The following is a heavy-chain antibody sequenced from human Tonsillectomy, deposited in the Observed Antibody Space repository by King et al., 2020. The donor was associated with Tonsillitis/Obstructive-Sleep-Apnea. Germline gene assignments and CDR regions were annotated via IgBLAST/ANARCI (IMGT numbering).Heavy chain of an antibody. CDR2: ISYDGDDK. D-gene: IGHD6-13*01. J-gene: IGHJ6*02. CDR3: ARGHSSSWTFYYYGMDV. Sequence: VQLVESGGGVVQPGRSLRLSCAASGFTFSDFAFHWVRQAPGKGLEWVAVISYDGDDKYYADSVKGRFTISRDNSKNTLYLQMNSLRPEDTAVYYCARGHSSSWTFYYYGMDVWGQGTTVTVSS. CDR1: GFTFSDFA. V-gene: IGHV3-30*04.